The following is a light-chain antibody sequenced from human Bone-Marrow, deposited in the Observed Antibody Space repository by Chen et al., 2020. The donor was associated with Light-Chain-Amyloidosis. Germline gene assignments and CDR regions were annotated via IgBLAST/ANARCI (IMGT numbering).Light chain of an antibody. CDR3: QQYNNWPLT. J-gene: IGKJ1*01. Sequence: VMTQSPVALSVSPGDTATPSCRASQSIRGNLAWYQQRPGQAHRLLIYGASARSAGIPARFSGSQFETDFTLTISTIQSYDFAVYYCQQYNNWPLTFGQGTRVDI. V-gene: IGKV3-15*01. CDR1: QSIRGN. CDR2: GAS.